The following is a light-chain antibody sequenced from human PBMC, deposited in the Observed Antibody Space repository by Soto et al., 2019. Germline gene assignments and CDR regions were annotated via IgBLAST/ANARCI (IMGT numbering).Light chain of an antibody. CDR3: CSHAGRGSVL. CDR2: DVT. CDR1: SSDIGRYNL. J-gene: IGLJ2*01. V-gene: IGLV2-23*02. Sequence: QSALAQPASVSGSPGQSITISCTGTSSDIGRYNLVSWYQQYPGEAPKLVIYDVTKRPSGVSDRFSASKSGNTASLTISGLQAEDEADYYCCSHAGRGSVLFSGGTKVTVL.